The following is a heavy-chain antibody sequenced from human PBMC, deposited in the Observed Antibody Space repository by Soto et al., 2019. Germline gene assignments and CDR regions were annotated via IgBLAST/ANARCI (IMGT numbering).Heavy chain of an antibody. CDR2: INHSGST. CDR3: ARTFVGGSGSYYNHYYYYGMDV. D-gene: IGHD3-10*01. Sequence: PSETLSLTCAVYGGSFSGYYWSWIRQPPGKGLEWIGEINHSGSTNYNPSLKSRVTISVDTSKNQFSLKLSSVTAADTAVYYCARTFVGGSGSYYNHYYYYGMDVWGQGTTVTVSS. V-gene: IGHV4-34*01. J-gene: IGHJ6*02. CDR1: GGSFSGYY.